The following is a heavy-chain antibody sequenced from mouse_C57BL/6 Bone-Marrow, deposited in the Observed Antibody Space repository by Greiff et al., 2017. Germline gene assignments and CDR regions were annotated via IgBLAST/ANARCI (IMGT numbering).Heavy chain of an antibody. CDR3: ARVAHYYGSSYVGFAY. CDR2: ISDGGSYT. J-gene: IGHJ3*01. V-gene: IGHV5-4*03. CDR1: GFTFSSYA. D-gene: IGHD1-1*01. Sequence: EVKLQESGGGLVKPGGSLKLSCAASGFTFSSYAMSWVRQTPEKRLEWVATISDGGSYTYYPDNVKGRFTISRDHAKNNLYLQMSHLKSEDTAMYYCARVAHYYGSSYVGFAYWGQGTLVTVSA.